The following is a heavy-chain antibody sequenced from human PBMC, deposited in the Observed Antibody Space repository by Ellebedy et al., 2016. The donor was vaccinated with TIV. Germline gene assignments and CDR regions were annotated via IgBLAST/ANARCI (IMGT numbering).Heavy chain of an antibody. Sequence: SGPTLVKPTQTLTLTCTFSGFSLSTSGVGVGWIRQPPGKALEWLALIYWDDDKRYSPSLKSRLTITKDTSKSQVVLTMTNMDPVDTATYNCARMPGEFGEPYDAFDIWGQGTMVTVSS. CDR1: GFSLSTSGVG. CDR3: ARMPGEFGEPYDAFDI. V-gene: IGHV2-5*02. CDR2: IYWDDDK. J-gene: IGHJ3*02. D-gene: IGHD3-10*01.